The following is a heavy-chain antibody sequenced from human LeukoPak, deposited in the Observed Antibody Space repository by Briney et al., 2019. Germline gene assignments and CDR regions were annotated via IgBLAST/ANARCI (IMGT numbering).Heavy chain of an antibody. D-gene: IGHD3-22*01. J-gene: IGHJ4*02. Sequence: GGSLRLSCAASGFTFSSYWMHWVRQAPGEGLVWVSRIDPDDSGSTYANSVKGRFTISRDNSKNTLYLQMNSLRAEDTAVYYCARDPGYYYDSSGYPQYYFDYWGQGTLVTVSS. CDR3: ARDPGYYYDSSGYPQYYFDY. CDR1: GFTFSSYW. V-gene: IGHV3-74*01. CDR2: IDPDDSGS.